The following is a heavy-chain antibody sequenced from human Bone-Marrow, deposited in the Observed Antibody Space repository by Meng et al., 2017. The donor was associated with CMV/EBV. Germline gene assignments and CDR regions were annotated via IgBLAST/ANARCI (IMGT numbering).Heavy chain of an antibody. CDR1: GFTFSDYY. V-gene: IGHV3-11*01. J-gene: IGHJ6*02. Sequence: GGSLRLSCAASGFTFSDYYMSWIRQAPGKGLEWVSYISSSGSTIYYADSVKGRFTISRDNAKNSLYLQMNSLSAEDTALYYCARYRGLGGYSYGRYYYYGMDVWGQGTTVTVSS. CDR3: ARYRGLGGYSYGRYYYYGMDV. D-gene: IGHD5-18*01. CDR2: ISSSGSTI.